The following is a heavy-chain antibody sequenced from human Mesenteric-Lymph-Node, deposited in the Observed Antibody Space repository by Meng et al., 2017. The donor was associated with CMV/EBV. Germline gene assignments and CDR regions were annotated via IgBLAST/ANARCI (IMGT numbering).Heavy chain of an antibody. CDR3: ARDFPMLPPRYYYYGMDV. J-gene: IGHJ6*02. CDR1: GGSLTNYY. V-gene: IGHV4-34*01. Sequence: SETLSLTCAVYGGSLTNYYWSWIRQPPGKGLEWIGEISHSGTVNYNPSLGSRVAVSVDTSKNQVSLKVGSVTAADTAVYYCARDFPMLPPRYYYYGMDVWGQGTTVTVSS. CDR2: ISHSGTV. D-gene: IGHD2-15*01.